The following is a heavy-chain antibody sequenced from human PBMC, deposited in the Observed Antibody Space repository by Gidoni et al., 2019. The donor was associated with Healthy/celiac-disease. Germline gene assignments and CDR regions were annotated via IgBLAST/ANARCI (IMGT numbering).Heavy chain of an antibody. J-gene: IGHJ4*02. D-gene: IGHD3-10*01. CDR3: AGLGRGVIIDTIDY. CDR2: IYYSGST. Sequence: QLQLQESGPGLVKPSETLSLTCTVPGGSISSSSYYWGWIRQPPGKGLEWIGSIYYSGSTYYNPSLKSRVTISVDTSKNQFSLKLSSVTAADTAVYYCAGLGRGVIIDTIDYWGQGTLVTVSS. V-gene: IGHV4-39*01. CDR1: GGSISSSSYY.